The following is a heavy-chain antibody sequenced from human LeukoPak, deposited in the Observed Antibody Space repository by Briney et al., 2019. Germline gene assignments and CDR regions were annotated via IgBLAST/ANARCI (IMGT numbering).Heavy chain of an antibody. CDR2: ISSSTITI. J-gene: IGHJ4*02. Sequence: GGSLRLSCAASGFTFSSYEMNWVRQAPGKGLEWVSYISSSTITIYYAASVKGRFTISRDNAKNSLYLQMNSLRAEDTAVYYCAKSSSSYYDTSGYLDYWGQGTLVTVSS. D-gene: IGHD3-22*01. V-gene: IGHV3-48*01. CDR1: GFTFSSYE. CDR3: AKSSSSYYDTSGYLDY.